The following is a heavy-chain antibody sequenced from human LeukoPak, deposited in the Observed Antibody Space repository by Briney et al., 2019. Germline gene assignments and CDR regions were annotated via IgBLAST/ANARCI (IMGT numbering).Heavy chain of an antibody. V-gene: IGHV3-30*04. CDR1: RFTFSSYA. J-gene: IGHJ4*02. CDR3: AREGHGAADY. Sequence: GRSLRLSCAASRFTFSSYAMHWVSQARGKGLEWVAVISYDGSNKYYADSVKGRFTIFRDNSKNTLYLQMNSLRAEDTALYYCAREGHGAADYWGQGTPLTVSS. D-gene: IGHD6-13*01. CDR2: ISYDGSNK.